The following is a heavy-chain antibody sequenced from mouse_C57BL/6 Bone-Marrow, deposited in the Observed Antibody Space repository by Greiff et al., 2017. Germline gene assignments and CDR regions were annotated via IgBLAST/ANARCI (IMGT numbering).Heavy chain of an antibody. Sequence: VQLQQSGPELVKPGASVKISCKASGYAFSSSWMNWVKQRPGKGLEWIGRIYPGDGDTNYNGKFKGKATLTADKSSSTAYMQLSSLTSEDSAVYFCARRGVYYGHWYFDVWGTGTTVTVSS. J-gene: IGHJ1*03. CDR2: IYPGDGDT. CDR1: GYAFSSSW. D-gene: IGHD1-1*01. CDR3: ARRGVYYGHWYFDV. V-gene: IGHV1-82*01.